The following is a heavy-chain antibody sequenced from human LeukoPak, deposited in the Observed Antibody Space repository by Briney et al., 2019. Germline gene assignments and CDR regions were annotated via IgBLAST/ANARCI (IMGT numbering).Heavy chain of an antibody. CDR1: GFTFSAYA. Sequence: PGGSLRLSCAASGFTFSAYAMTWVRQAPGKGLEWVSTISGTGGTTYYADSVKGRFTVSRDNSKNTLYLQMSSLRAEDTAVYYCANSQRLYFFEYWGQGTLVTVSS. CDR3: ANSQRLYFFEY. V-gene: IGHV3-23*01. CDR2: ISGTGGTT. D-gene: IGHD4-17*01. J-gene: IGHJ4*02.